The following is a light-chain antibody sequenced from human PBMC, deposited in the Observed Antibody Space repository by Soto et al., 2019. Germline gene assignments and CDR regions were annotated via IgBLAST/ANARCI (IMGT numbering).Light chain of an antibody. CDR2: DAF. V-gene: IGKV3-11*01. J-gene: IGKJ4*01. CDR1: QSVSSY. Sequence: EIVLTQSPATLSLSPGERATLSCRASQSVSSYLAWYQQKPGQAPRLLIYDAFNRATGIPARFSGSGSGTDFTLTISNLEPEDCAVYYCQQRSNWLLTFGGGTKVEIK. CDR3: QQRSNWLLT.